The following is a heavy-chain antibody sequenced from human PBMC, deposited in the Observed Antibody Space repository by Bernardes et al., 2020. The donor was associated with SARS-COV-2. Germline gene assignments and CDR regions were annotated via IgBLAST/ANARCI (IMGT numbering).Heavy chain of an antibody. V-gene: IGHV4-34*01. D-gene: IGHD3-10*01. CDR3: ATGRFGEAPFHH. CDR2: INHSGRT. CDR1: GGSFSAYY. J-gene: IGHJ1*01. Sequence: SETLSLTGGFSGGSFSAYYWSWIRQPPGKGLQWIGEINHSGRTKYNPSLKSRVTISVDTSKKQFSVNLKSLTAADTAIYYCATGRFGEAPFHHWGQGTLVTVSS.